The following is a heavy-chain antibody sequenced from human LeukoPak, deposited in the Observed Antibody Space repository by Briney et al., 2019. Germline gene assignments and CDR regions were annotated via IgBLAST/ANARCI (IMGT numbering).Heavy chain of an antibody. J-gene: IGHJ4*02. CDR1: GFTFDDYA. V-gene: IGHV3-9*01. Sequence: GGSLRLSCAASGFTFDDYAMHWVRQAPGKGLEWVSGISWNSGSIGYADSVKGRFTISRDNAKNSLYLQMSSLRAEDTALYYCAKDQAPDIVATVTFDYWGQGTLVTVSS. CDR3: AKDQAPDIVATVTFDY. D-gene: IGHD5-12*01. CDR2: ISWNSGSI.